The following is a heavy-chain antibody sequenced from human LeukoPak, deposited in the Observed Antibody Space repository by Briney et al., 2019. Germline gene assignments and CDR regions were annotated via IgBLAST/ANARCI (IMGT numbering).Heavy chain of an antibody. V-gene: IGHV4-59*01. CDR2: IYYSGST. CDR1: GGSISSYY. J-gene: IGHJ3*02. D-gene: IGHD3-16*01. CDR3: ASLGRADAFDI. Sequence: SETLSLTCTVSGGSISSYYWSWIRQPPGKGLEWIGYIYYSGSTNYNPSLKSRVTISVDTSKNQFSLKLSPVTAADTAVYYCASLGRADAFDIWGQGTMVTVSS.